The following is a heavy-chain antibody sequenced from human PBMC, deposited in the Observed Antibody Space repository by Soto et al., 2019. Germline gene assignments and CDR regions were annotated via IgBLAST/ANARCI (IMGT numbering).Heavy chain of an antibody. J-gene: IGHJ3*02. V-gene: IGHV3-21*01. Sequence: ESGGGLVKPGGSLRLSCAASGFTFSSYSMNWVRQAPGKGLEWVSSISSSSSYIYYADSVKGRFTITRDNAKNSLYLQMNSLRAEDTAVYYCARDGEDIVVVVNDAFDIWGQGTMVTVSS. D-gene: IGHD2-15*01. CDR2: ISSSSSYI. CDR1: GFTFSSYS. CDR3: ARDGEDIVVVVNDAFDI.